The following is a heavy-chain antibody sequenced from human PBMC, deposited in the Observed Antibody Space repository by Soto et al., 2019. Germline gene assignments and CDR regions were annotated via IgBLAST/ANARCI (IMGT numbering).Heavy chain of an antibody. J-gene: IGHJ4*02. V-gene: IGHV4-34*01. CDR1: GGSFSGYY. Sequence: SETLSLTCAVYGGSFSGYYWSWIRQPPGKGLEWIGEINHSGSTNYNPSLKSRVTISVDTSKNQFSLKLSSVTAADTAVYYCARRRYQLHPLDYWGQGTLVTV. D-gene: IGHD2-2*01. CDR3: ARRRYQLHPLDY. CDR2: INHSGST.